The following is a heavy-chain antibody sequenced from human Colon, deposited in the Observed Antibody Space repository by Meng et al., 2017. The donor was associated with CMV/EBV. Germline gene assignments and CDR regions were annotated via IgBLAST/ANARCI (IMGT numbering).Heavy chain of an antibody. D-gene: IGHD1-1*01. V-gene: IGHV1-46*02. CDR1: IYPFNNHN. CDR3: ARDRSATWTFDY. Sequence: SCKTFIYPFNNHNMPWVRQAPGQGLEWMGIFDPSGDSTNYAQKFPGRVTMTGDTSTSTVYMEMSTLRSEDTAVYYCARDRSATWTFDYWGQGTLVTVSS. CDR2: FDPSGDST. J-gene: IGHJ4*02.